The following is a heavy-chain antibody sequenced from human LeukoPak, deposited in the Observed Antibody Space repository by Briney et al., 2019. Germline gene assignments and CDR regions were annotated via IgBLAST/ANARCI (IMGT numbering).Heavy chain of an antibody. CDR3: ARVLGYCSSTSCHAYYYYGMDV. Sequence: SVKVSCKASVGTFSSYAISWVRQAPGQGLEWMGRIIPILGIANYAQKFQGRVMITADKSTSTAYMELSSLRSEDTAVYYCARVLGYCSSTSCHAYYYYGMDVWGQGTTVTVSS. D-gene: IGHD2-2*01. CDR2: IIPILGIA. J-gene: IGHJ6*02. CDR1: VGTFSSYA. V-gene: IGHV1-69*04.